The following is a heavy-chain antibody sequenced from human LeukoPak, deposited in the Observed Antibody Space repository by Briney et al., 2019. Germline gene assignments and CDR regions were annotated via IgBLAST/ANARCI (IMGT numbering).Heavy chain of an antibody. CDR3: ARFGLGKHIEVAGIPFDI. CDR2: IIPIFGTP. V-gene: IGHV1-69*05. Sequence: SVKVSCKTSGGTFSSYTISWVRQAPGQGLEWMGGIIPIFGTPHYAQKFQGRVTMTTDTSTSTAYIELRSLRSDDTAVYYCARFGLGKHIEVAGIPFDIWGQGTMVTVSS. CDR1: GGTFSSYT. D-gene: IGHD6-19*01. J-gene: IGHJ3*02.